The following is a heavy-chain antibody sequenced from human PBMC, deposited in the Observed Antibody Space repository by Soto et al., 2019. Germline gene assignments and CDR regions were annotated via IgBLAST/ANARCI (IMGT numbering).Heavy chain of an antibody. CDR1: GRSISSGGYY. CDR2: IYYSGST. J-gene: IGHJ1*01. CDR3: ARVDDSSGYGIQH. Sequence: SETLSLTCTVSGRSISSGGYYWSWIRQHPGKGLEWIGYIYYSGSTYYNPSLKSRVTISVDTSKNQFSLKLSSVTAADTAVYYCARVDDSSGYGIQHWGQGTLVTVSS. V-gene: IGHV4-31*03. D-gene: IGHD3-22*01.